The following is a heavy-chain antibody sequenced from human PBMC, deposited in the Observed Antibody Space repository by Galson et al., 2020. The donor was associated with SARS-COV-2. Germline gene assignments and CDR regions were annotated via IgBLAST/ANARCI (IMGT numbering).Heavy chain of an antibody. V-gene: IGHV3-11*01. CDR1: GFTFSDYY. CDR2: ISSGGSRI. Sequence: LSLTCAASGFTFSDYYMSWIRKAPGKGLEWVSYISSGGSRIYYSDSVKGQFTISRDNTKNSLYLQMNSLRAEDTAMYYCARHMEYCSGGNCSYGMDVWGPGTTVTVSS. CDR3: ARHMEYCSGGNCSYGMDV. D-gene: IGHD2-15*01. J-gene: IGHJ6*02.